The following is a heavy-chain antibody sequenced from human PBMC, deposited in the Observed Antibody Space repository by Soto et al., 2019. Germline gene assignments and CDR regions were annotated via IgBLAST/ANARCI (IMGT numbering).Heavy chain of an antibody. V-gene: IGHV3-23*01. CDR3: AKDPRYCSGGSCPSGGYFDY. CDR2: ISGSGGST. Sequence: EVQLLESGGGLVQPGGSLRLSCAASGFSFSSYAMSWVRQAPEKGVEWVSAISGSGGSTYFADSVKGRFTISRDNSKNTLYLQMNSLRAEDTVVHYCAKDPRYCSGGSCPSGGYFDYWGQGTLVSVSS. D-gene: IGHD2-15*01. J-gene: IGHJ4*02. CDR1: GFSFSSYA.